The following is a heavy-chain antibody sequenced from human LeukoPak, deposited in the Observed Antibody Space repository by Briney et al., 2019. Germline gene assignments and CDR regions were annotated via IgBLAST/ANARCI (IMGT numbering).Heavy chain of an antibody. D-gene: IGHD2-21*01. Sequence: SETLSLTCGVFGVSINDYYWRWIRQSPGKGLEGIGEISHTEDTRYNPSLESRVTIPVGPSENQVSLTLIFVTAVDTAVYYCARIRCGHSGSVCYNHWGLGTLVTVSS. CDR1: GVSINDYY. CDR2: ISHTEDT. V-gene: IGHV4-34*01. CDR3: ARIRCGHSGSVCYNH. J-gene: IGHJ4*02.